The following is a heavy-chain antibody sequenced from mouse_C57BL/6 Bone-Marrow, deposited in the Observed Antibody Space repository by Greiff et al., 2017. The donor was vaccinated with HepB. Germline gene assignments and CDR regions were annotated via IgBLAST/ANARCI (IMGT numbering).Heavy chain of an antibody. CDR3: ARKGGIYYGNYGWFDY. D-gene: IGHD2-1*01. CDR1: GYTFTSYW. CDR2: INPSSGYT. Sequence: VQLQQSGAELAKPGASVKLSCKASGYTFTSYWMHWVKQRPGQGLEWIGYINPSSGYTKYNQKFKDKATLTADKSSRTAYMQRSSLTYEDSAVYYCARKGGIYYGNYGWFDYWGQGTTLTVSS. J-gene: IGHJ2*01. V-gene: IGHV1-7*01.